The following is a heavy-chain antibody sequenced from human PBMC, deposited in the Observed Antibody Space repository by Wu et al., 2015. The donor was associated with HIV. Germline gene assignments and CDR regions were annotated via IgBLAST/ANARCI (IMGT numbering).Heavy chain of an antibody. J-gene: IGHJ4*02. CDR1: GGTFSNYA. V-gene: IGHV1-69*05. D-gene: IGHD1-1*01. CDR2: IIPIFDTA. CDR3: ALGAERQLAFYYFDY. Sequence: QVQLLQSGAELKKPGSSVNVSCKASGGTFSNYAINWVRQAPGHGLEWMGGIIPIFDTANYAQKFQGRVTITTDESTSTAYLELSSLRYEDTAVYYCALGAERQLAFYYFDYWGQGTLVTVSS.